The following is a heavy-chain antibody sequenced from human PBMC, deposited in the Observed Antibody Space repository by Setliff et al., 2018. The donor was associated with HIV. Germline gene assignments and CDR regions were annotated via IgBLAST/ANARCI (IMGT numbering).Heavy chain of an antibody. CDR1: GGPLSGHY. D-gene: IGHD3-22*01. Sequence: PSETLSLTCAVYGGPLSGHYWSWIRQPPGQGLEWIGSIYHSGSTYYNPSLKSRVTISVDTSKNQFSLKLSSVTAADAAVYYCASRVYYYDSSGYLREEGFDPWGQGTLVTVSS. CDR3: ASRVYYYDSSGYLREEGFDP. CDR2: IYHSGST. V-gene: IGHV4-34*01. J-gene: IGHJ5*02.